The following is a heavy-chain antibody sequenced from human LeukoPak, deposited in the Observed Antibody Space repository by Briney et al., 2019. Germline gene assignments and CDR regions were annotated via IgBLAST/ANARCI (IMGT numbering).Heavy chain of an antibody. CDR2: ISGSGGST. CDR1: GFTFSSYA. J-gene: IGHJ4*02. CDR3: AKDEGYCSSTSCYGFLDY. Sequence: GASLRLSCAASGFTFSSYAMSWVRQAPGKGLKWVSAISGSGGSTYYADSVKGRFTISRDNSKNTLYLQMNSLRAEDTAVYYCAKDEGYCSSTSCYGFLDYWGQGTLVTVSS. V-gene: IGHV3-23*01. D-gene: IGHD2-2*01.